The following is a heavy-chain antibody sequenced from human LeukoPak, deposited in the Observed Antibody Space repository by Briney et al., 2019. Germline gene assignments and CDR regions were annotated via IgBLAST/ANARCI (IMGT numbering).Heavy chain of an antibody. D-gene: IGHD6-6*01. J-gene: IGHJ4*02. CDR1: GFTSRTFA. CDR3: ARDYGSSSFRFDY. V-gene: IGHV3-33*01. CDR2: IWYDGSNK. Sequence: GGSLRLSSAPPGFTSRTFAMRGVAQAQGKGRGGVQVIWYDGSNKYYADSVKGRFTISRDNSKNTLYLQMNSLRAEDTAVYYCARDYGSSSFRFDYWGQGTLVTVSS.